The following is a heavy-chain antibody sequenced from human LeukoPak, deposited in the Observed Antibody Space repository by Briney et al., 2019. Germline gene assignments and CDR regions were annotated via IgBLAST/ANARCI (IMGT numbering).Heavy chain of an antibody. CDR1: GYTFTSYY. J-gene: IGHJ6*02. D-gene: IGHD4-11*01. CDR3: ARAMTTGPYYYGMDV. V-gene: IGHV1-46*01. Sequence: ASVKVSCKASGYTFTSYYMHWVRQAPGQGLEWMGIINPSGGSTSYAQKFQGRVTMTRDTSTSTVYMELSSLRSEDTAVYYCARAMTTGPYYYGMDVWGQGTTVTASS. CDR2: INPSGGST.